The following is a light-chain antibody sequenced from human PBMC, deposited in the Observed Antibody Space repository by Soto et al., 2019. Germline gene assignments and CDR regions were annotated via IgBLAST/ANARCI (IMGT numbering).Light chain of an antibody. CDR3: QQYGSSGT. CDR1: QSVSNNY. CDR2: GAS. V-gene: IGKV3-20*01. Sequence: EIVLPQPPCILSLSQGERATLSCRASQSVSNNYLAWYQQKPGQAPRLLIYGASNRATGIPDRFSGSGSGTDFTLTISRLEPEDFAVYYCQQYGSSGTFGQGTKVDIK. J-gene: IGKJ1*01.